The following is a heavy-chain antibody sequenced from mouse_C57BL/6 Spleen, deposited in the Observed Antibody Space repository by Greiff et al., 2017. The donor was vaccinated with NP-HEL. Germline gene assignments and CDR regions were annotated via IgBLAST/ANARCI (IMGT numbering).Heavy chain of an antibody. V-gene: IGHV1-26*01. D-gene: IGHD2-3*01. CDR1: GYTFTDYY. J-gene: IGHJ4*01. CDR2: INPNNGGT. CDR3: ARSGWQRGYAMDY. Sequence: EVQLQQSGPELVKPGASVKISCKASGYTFTDYYMNWVKQSHGKSLEWIGDINPNNGGTSYNQKFKGKATLTVDKSSSTAYMELRNLTSEDSAVYYCARSGWQRGYAMDYWGQGTSVTVSS.